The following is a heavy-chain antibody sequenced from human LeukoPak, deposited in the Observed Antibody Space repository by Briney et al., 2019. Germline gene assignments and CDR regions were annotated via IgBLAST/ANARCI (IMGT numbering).Heavy chain of an antibody. V-gene: IGHV3-13*01. CDR3: ARGFGSSSRGGAFDI. CDR2: IGTAGDT. Sequence: GGSLRLSCAASGFTFSSYDMHWVRQATGKGLEWVSAIGTAGDTYYPGSVKGRFTISRENAKNSLYLQMSSLRAGDTAVYYCARGFGSSSRGGAFDIWGQGTMVTVSS. CDR1: GFTFSSYD. J-gene: IGHJ3*02. D-gene: IGHD6-13*01.